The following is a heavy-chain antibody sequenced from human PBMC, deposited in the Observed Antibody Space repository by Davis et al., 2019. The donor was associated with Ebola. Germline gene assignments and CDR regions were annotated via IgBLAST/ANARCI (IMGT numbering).Heavy chain of an antibody. CDR1: GGTFSSYA. CDR2: IIPIFGTA. Sequence: SVKVSCKASGGTFSSYAISWVRQAPGQGLEWMGGIIPIFGTANYAQKFQGRVTITADESTSTAYMELSSLRSEDTAVYYCARGLFLAGRSTSCFALGYWGQGTLVTVSS. J-gene: IGHJ4*02. V-gene: IGHV1-69*13. D-gene: IGHD2-2*01. CDR3: ARGLFLAGRSTSCFALGY.